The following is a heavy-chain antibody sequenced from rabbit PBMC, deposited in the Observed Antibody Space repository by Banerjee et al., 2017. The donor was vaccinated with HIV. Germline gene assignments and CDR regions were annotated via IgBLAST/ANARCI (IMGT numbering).Heavy chain of an antibody. V-gene: IGHV1S40*01. Sequence: QSLEESGGDLVKPGASLTLTCTASGFTFSSYWICWVRQAPGKGLEWIACIYGGSSGNTYYASWAKGRFTISKTSSTTVTLQMTSLTAADTATYFCARDCTGGYTPYAIEFSLWGPGTLVTVS. CDR1: GFTFSSYW. J-gene: IGHJ4*01. CDR3: ARDCTGGYTPYAIEFSL. CDR2: IYGGSSGNT. D-gene: IGHD6-1*01.